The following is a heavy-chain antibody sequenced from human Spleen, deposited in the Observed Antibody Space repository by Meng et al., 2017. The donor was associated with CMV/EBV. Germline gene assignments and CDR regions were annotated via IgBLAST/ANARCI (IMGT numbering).Heavy chain of an antibody. V-gene: IGHV3-9*01. CDR1: GFTFDDYV. D-gene: IGHD1-26*01. Sequence: SLKISCAASGFTFDDYVMHWVRQAPGKGLEWVSGISWNSGSIGYADSVKGRFTISRDNAKNSLYLQMNSLRAEDTAVYYCARDFMATSWGYYYYYGMDVWGQGTTVTVSS. CDR2: ISWNSGSI. J-gene: IGHJ6*02. CDR3: ARDFMATSWGYYYYYGMDV.